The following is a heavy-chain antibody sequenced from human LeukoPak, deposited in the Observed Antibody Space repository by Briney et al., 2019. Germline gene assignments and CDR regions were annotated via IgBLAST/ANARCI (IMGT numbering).Heavy chain of an antibody. CDR3: ARHGPKYYDFWSGYSYDAFDI. V-gene: IGHV4-61*09. J-gene: IGHJ3*02. Sequence: PSETLSLTCTVSGGSISSGSYYWSWIRQPAGKGLEWIGHIYTSGSTNSNPSLKSRVTISLDTSKNQYSLKLSSVTAADTAVYYCARHGPKYYDFWSGYSYDAFDIWGQGTMVTVSS. CDR1: GGSISSGSYY. D-gene: IGHD3-3*01. CDR2: IYTSGST.